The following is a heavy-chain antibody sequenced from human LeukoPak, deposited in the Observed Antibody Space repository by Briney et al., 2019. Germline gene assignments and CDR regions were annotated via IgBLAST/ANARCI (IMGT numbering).Heavy chain of an antibody. CDR3: AKNPYEYYFDF. Sequence: GASVKVSCKASGYTFTSYYMHWVRQAPGQGLEWMGWINPNSGDTNYAQKFQGRVTMTRDTSISTAYMELSRLRSDDTAVYYCAKNPYEYYFDFWGQGTPVTVSS. V-gene: IGHV1-2*02. J-gene: IGHJ4*02. D-gene: IGHD5-12*01. CDR1: GYTFTSYY. CDR2: INPNSGDT.